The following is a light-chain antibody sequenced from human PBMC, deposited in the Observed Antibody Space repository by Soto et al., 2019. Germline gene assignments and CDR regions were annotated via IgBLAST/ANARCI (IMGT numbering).Light chain of an antibody. J-gene: IGLJ2*01. V-gene: IGLV2-14*03. CDR2: DVS. CDR1: SSDVCGYNS. CDR3: SSYTSSITLV. Sequence: QSVLTQPASVSGSPGQSITISCTGTSSDVCGYNSVSWYQHHPGKAPKLMIYDVSNRPSGVSNRFSGSKSGNTASLTISGLQAEDEADYYCSSYTSSITLVFGGGTKVTVL.